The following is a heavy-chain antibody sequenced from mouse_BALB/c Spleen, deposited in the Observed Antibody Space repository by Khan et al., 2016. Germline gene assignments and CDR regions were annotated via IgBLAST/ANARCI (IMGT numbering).Heavy chain of an antibody. J-gene: IGHJ1*01. V-gene: IGHV1-54*01. CDR2: INTGSGGT. CDR3: ASGYDWYFDV. D-gene: IGHD2-14*01. CDR1: GYAFTNYL. Sequence: QVQLQQSGAELVRPGTSVKVSCKASGYAFTNYLIEWVKQRPGQGLEWIGVINTGSGGTNYNEKFKGKATLTADKSSSTAYMQLSSLTSDDSAVYFGASGYDWYFDVWGAGTTVTVSS.